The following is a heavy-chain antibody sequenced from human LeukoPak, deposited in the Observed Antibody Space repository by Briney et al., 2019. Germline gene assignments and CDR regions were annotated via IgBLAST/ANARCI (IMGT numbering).Heavy chain of an antibody. CDR2: ISSSSSYL. J-gene: IGHJ4*02. Sequence: GGSLRPSCAASGFTFSSYSMIWVRQAPGKGLEWVSSISSSSSYLYYADSVKGRFTISRDNAKNSLYLQMNSLRAEDTAVYYCARDNPDRYCSSTSCYQDYWGQGTLVTVSS. CDR1: GFTFSSYS. CDR3: ARDNPDRYCSSTSCYQDY. D-gene: IGHD2-2*01. V-gene: IGHV3-21*01.